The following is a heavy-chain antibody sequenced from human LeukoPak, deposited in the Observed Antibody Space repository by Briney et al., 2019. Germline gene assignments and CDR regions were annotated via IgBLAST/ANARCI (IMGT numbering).Heavy chain of an antibody. CDR2: ISWDGGST. CDR3: AKDYCTNGVCYYYYYMDV. D-gene: IGHD2-8*01. Sequence: GGTLRLSCAASGFTFSSYAMHWVRQAPGKGLEWVSLISWDGGSTYYADSVKGRFTISRDNSKNSLYLQMNSLRAEDTALYYCAKDYCTNGVCYYYYYMDVWGKGTTVTVSS. CDR1: GFTFSSYA. J-gene: IGHJ6*03. V-gene: IGHV3-43D*03.